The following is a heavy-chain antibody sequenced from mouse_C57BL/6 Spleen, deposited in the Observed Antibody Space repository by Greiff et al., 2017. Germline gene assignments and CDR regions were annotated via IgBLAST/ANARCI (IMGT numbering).Heavy chain of an antibody. CDR3: ARGGLLRSYFDY. Sequence: QVQLQQPGAELVKPGASVKLSCKASGYTFTSYWMHWVKQRPGQGLEWIGMIHPNSGSTNYNEKFKSKATLTVDKSSSTAYMQLSSLTSEDSAVYYCARGGLLRSYFDYWGQGTTLTVYS. V-gene: IGHV1-64*01. J-gene: IGHJ2*01. D-gene: IGHD1-1*01. CDR1: GYTFTSYW. CDR2: IHPNSGST.